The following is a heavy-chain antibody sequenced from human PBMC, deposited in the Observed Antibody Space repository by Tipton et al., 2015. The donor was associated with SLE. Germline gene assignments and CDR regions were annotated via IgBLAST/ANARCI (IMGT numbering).Heavy chain of an antibody. Sequence: TLSLTCTVSGASISSSNYYWSWIRQPAGGGLEWIGRIYTNENTNYNPSLKSRVTMSVDTSKNHFSLKLISVTAADTAVYYCAREFLNPVTTVHYYFDLWGRGTLVTVSS. CDR3: AREFLNPVTTVHYYFDL. CDR1: GASISSSNYY. J-gene: IGHJ2*01. D-gene: IGHD4-11*01. CDR2: IYTNENT. V-gene: IGHV4-61*02.